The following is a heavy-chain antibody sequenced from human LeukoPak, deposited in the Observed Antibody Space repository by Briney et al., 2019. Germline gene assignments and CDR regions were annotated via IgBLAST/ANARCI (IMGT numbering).Heavy chain of an antibody. CDR2: ISASNGNT. CDR1: GYTFTDYY. D-gene: IGHD1-7*01. J-gene: IGHJ4*02. Sequence: ASVKVSCKASGYTFTDYYIHWVRQAPGQGLQWLGWISASNGNTNYAQKFRDRVTMSTDTSTGTAYLDVRSLTSDDTAVYYCARDHSNWNYAPDFWGQGTLVIVSS. V-gene: IGHV1-18*04. CDR3: ARDHSNWNYAPDF.